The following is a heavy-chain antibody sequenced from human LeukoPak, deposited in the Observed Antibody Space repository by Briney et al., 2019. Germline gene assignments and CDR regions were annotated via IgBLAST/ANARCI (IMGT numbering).Heavy chain of an antibody. CDR1: GGTFSSYA. CDR2: IIPIFGTA. Sequence: SVKVSCKASGGTFSSYAISWVRQAPGQGLEWMGGIIPIFGTANYAQKFQGRVTITTDESTSTAYMELSSLRSEDTAVYYCARDFSFAVTTGIDWGQGTLVTVSS. D-gene: IGHD4-17*01. J-gene: IGHJ4*02. V-gene: IGHV1-69*05. CDR3: ARDFSFAVTTGID.